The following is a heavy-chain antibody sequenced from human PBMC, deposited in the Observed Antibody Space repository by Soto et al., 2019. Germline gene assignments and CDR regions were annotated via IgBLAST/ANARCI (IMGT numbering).Heavy chain of an antibody. Sequence: GGSLRLSCAASGFTFSSYSMNWVRQAPGKGLEWVSSISSSSSYIYYADSVKGRFTISRDNAKNSLYLQMNSLRAEDTAVYYCARENTSKIYSSGPNWFDPWGQGILVTVSS. CDR3: ARENTSKIYSSGPNWFDP. D-gene: IGHD6-19*01. J-gene: IGHJ5*02. CDR2: ISSSSSYI. CDR1: GFTFSSYS. V-gene: IGHV3-21*01.